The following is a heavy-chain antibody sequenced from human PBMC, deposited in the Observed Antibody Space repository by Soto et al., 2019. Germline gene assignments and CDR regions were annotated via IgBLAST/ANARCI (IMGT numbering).Heavy chain of an antibody. D-gene: IGHD3-16*01. V-gene: IGHV1-8*01. CDR3: ARDFGVLRRTSGVFLSVMAG. CDR2: MDPRNGNT. J-gene: IGHJ6*02. CDR1: GYTFSNFD. Sequence: QVQLVQSGAEVKKPGASVKVSCKASGYTFSNFDINWVRQAPGQGLEWVGWMDPRNGNTGYAEKLQGRGTMTGNTAISTAYMELSSLRSEDAAVYYCARDFGVLRRTSGVFLSVMAGWGQGTTVNVS.